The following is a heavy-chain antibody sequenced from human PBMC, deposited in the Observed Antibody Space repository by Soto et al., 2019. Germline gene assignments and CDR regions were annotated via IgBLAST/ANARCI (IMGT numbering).Heavy chain of an antibody. CDR3: AKDHGMDV. V-gene: IGHV3-23*01. CDR1: GFTFSDYA. Sequence: GGSLRLSCVASGFTFSDYAMAWVRQSPGKGLEWVSSISGSGGSTYYADSVKGRFTISRDNSKNTVFLQMNSLRAEDTAVYYCAKDHGMDVWGQGATVTVS. CDR2: ISGSGGST. J-gene: IGHJ6*02.